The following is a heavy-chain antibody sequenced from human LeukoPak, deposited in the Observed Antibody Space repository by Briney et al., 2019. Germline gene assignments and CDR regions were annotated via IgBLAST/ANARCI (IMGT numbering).Heavy chain of an antibody. CDR1: GFTFSSYA. J-gene: IGHJ4*02. CDR3: AKRDGYNSNPLKD. Sequence: AGGSLRLSCAASGFTFSSYAMSWVRQAPGKGLERVSAISWSGSSTYYADSVKGRFTISRDNSKNTLYLQMNSLRAEDTALYYCAKRDGYNSNPLKDWGQGTLVTVSS. V-gene: IGHV3-23*01. D-gene: IGHD5-24*01. CDR2: ISWSGSST.